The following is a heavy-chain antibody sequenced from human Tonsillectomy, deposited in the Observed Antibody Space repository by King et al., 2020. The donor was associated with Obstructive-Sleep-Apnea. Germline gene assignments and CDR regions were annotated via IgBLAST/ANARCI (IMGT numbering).Heavy chain of an antibody. CDR3: TTEYILRVPENYGMDV. CDR1: GFTFSIAW. Sequence: EVQLVESGGGLVKPGGSLRLSCAASGFTFSIAWMSWVRQAPGKGLEWVGRIRSKADGGTTDYAAPVKGRFTISRDDSKNTLYLQMNSLKTEDTAVYFCTTEYILRVPENYGMDVWGQGTTVTVSS. V-gene: IGHV3-15*01. D-gene: IGHD5/OR15-5a*01. J-gene: IGHJ6*02. CDR2: IRSKADGGTT.